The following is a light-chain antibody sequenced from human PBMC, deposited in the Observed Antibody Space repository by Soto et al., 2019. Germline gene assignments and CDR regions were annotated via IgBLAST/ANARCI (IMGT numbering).Light chain of an antibody. CDR1: QSISTW. V-gene: IGKV1-5*01. CDR2: DAS. CDR3: QQYNSFPST. Sequence: DIQMTQSPSKLSASVGDRVTIACRASQSISTWLAWYQQKPGQAPKLLIYDASNLESGVPSRFSGSGSGTEFTLTVGSLQPDDFATYHCQQYNSFPSTFGQGTKLEI. J-gene: IGKJ2*01.